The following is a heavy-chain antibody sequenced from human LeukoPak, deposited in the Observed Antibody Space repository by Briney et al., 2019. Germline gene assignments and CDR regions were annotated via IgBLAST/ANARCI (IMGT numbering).Heavy chain of an antibody. Sequence: ASVKVSCKASGYTFSSYGITWVRQAPGQGLEWMGWMSAYNRNTNYAQKFQGRVTITADKSTSTAYMELSSLRSEDTAVYYCARSSIIAAAGPYYFDYWGQGTLVTVSS. CDR1: GYTFSSYG. J-gene: IGHJ4*02. V-gene: IGHV1-18*01. D-gene: IGHD6-13*01. CDR3: ARSSIIAAAGPYYFDY. CDR2: MSAYNRNT.